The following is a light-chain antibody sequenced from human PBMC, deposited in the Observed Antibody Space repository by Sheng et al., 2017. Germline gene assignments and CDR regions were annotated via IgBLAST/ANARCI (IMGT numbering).Light chain of an antibody. J-gene: IGLJ3*02. V-gene: IGLV3-21*02. Sequence: SYVLTQPPSLSVAPGQTATITXGGNNIGGKSVHCTSRNQARPLWWSSTMIETGPQGSLSESPGSNXGNTATLTISRVEAGDEADYYCQVWVTGNEHVRVFGGGTKLTVL. CDR1: NIGGKS. CDR2: MI. CDR3: QVWVTGNEHVRV.